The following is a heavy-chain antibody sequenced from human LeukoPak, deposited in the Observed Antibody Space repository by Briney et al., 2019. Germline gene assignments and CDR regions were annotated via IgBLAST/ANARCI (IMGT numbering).Heavy chain of an antibody. V-gene: IGHV3-74*01. J-gene: IGHJ6*02. CDR3: AREIVVGSYYYYYGMDV. CDR1: GFTFSSYW. CDR2: INSDGSST. D-gene: IGHD2-15*01. Sequence: GGSLRLSCAASGFTFSSYWMHWVRQAPGKGLVWVSRINSDGSSTSYADSVKGRFTISRDNAKNTLYLQMNSLRAEDTAVYYYAREIVVGSYYYYYGMDVWGQGTTVTVSS.